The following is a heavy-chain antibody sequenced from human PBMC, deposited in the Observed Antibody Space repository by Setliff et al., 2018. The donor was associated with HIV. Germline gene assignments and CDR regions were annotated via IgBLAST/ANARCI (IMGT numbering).Heavy chain of an antibody. D-gene: IGHD4-17*01. Sequence: ASVKVSCKSSGYTFTGSFMHWVRQAPGQGLEWMGWINCNSGGTYYAQNFQGRITMTRDTSINTAYMELSRLRSDDTAVYYCARDDHGDPFDYWGQGTLVTVSS. CDR1: GYTFTGSF. V-gene: IGHV1-2*02. CDR2: INCNSGGT. CDR3: ARDDHGDPFDY. J-gene: IGHJ4*02.